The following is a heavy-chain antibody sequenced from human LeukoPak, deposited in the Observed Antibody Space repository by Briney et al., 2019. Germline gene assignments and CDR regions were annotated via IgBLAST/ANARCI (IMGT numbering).Heavy chain of an antibody. CDR3: AREEAVAGTNDY. D-gene: IGHD6-19*01. CDR1: GFTFTSYG. J-gene: IGHJ4*02. Sequence: ASVKVSCTASGFTFTSYGISCVRGAPGRGVGWMGWISAYNGNTNYAQKLQGRVTMTTDTSTSTAYMELSSLRSDDTAVYYCAREEAVAGTNDYWGQGTLVTVSS. CDR2: ISAYNGNT. V-gene: IGHV1-18*01.